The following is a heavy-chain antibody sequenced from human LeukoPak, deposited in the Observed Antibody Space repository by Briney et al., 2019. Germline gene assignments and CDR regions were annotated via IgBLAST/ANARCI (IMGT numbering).Heavy chain of an antibody. Sequence: PGGSLRLSCVASGFSFSVYAMSWVRQAPGKGLEWVSGISGSGGRTYSADSVKGRFTISRDNSRKTLYLQMNSLRAEDTAVYYCARGGGNFERSGYYEYYFDYWGQRTLVTVSS. V-gene: IGHV3-23*01. D-gene: IGHD3-3*01. CDR1: GFSFSVYA. CDR3: ARGGGNFERSGYYEYYFDY. J-gene: IGHJ4*02. CDR2: ISGSGGRT.